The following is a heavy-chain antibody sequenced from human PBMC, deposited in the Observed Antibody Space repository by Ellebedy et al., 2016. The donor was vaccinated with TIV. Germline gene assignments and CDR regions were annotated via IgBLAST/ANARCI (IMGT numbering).Heavy chain of an antibody. CDR3: ARVRLPQYYGMDV. CDR1: GGTFSSYA. J-gene: IGHJ6*02. V-gene: IGHV1-69*05. Sequence: SVKVSXXASGGTFSSYAISWVRQAPGQGLEWMGGIIPIFGTANYAQKFQGRVTMTRDTSTSTVYMELSSLRSEDTAVYYCARVRLPQYYGMDVWGQGTTVTVSS. CDR2: IIPIFGTA. D-gene: IGHD2-21*02.